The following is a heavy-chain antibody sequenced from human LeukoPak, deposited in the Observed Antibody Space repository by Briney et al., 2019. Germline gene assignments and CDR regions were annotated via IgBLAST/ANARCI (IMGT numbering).Heavy chain of an antibody. Sequence: SETLSLTCTVSGGSISSGGYYWSWIRQHPGKGLEWIGYIYYSGSTYYNPSLKSRVTISVDTSKNQFSLKLSSVTAADTAVYYCARHKEWLTFDYWGQGTLVTVSS. V-gene: IGHV4-31*03. CDR2: IYYSGST. CDR1: GGSISSGGYY. J-gene: IGHJ4*02. D-gene: IGHD5-12*01. CDR3: ARHKEWLTFDY.